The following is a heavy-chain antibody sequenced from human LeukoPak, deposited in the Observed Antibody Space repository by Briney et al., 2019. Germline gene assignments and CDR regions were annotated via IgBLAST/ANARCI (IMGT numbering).Heavy chain of an antibody. V-gene: IGHV3-64D*06. CDR2: INSEGGRT. CDR1: GFTFSSYA. CDR3: VKGDNYYYYYGMDV. J-gene: IGHJ6*02. Sequence: GGSLRLSCSVTGFTFSSYAMHWVRQAPGKGLEYVSAINSEGGRTYYADSVKGRFGISRDNSKNTLWLQMGSLRPEDTAVYYCVKGDNYYYYYGMDVWGQGTTVTVSS.